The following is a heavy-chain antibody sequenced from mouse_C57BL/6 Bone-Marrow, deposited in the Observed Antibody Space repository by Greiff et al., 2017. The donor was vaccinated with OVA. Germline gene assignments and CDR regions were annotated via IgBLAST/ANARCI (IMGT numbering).Heavy chain of an antibody. J-gene: IGHJ2*01. Sequence: QVQLQQPGAELVKPGASVKLSCKASGYTFTSYWMQWVKQRPGQGLEWIGEIDPSDSFTNYNQKFKGKATLTVDKSSSTAYMQLSSLPSEDSAVYYCARKLGRDYFGYWGQGTTLTVSA. D-gene: IGHD4-1*01. CDR3: ARKLGRDYFGY. CDR2: IDPSDSFT. CDR1: GYTFTSYW. V-gene: IGHV1-50*01.